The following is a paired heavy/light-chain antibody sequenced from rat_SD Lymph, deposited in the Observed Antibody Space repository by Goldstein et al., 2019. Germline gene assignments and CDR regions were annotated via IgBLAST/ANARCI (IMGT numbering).Light chain of an antibody. CDR2: WMS. J-gene: IGKJ5*01. Sequence: DIVMTQGALPNPVPSGESASITCQSSKSLLHSNGKTYLNWYLQRPGQSPQLLIYWMSTRASGVSDRFSGSGSGTDFTLKISSVEAEDVGVYYCQQFLEYPLTFGSGTKLEIK. CDR3: QQFLEYPLT. V-gene: IGKV2S6*01. CDR1: KSLLHSNGKTY.
Heavy chain of an antibody. Sequence: EVQLVESGGGLVQPGRSLKLSCAASGFTFSDYYMAWVRQAPTKGLEWVASISYDGGSTYYRDSVKGRFTISRDNAKSSLYLQMDSLRSEDTATYYCTTALTGRRTYWYFDFWGPGTMVTVSS. CDR2: ISYDGGST. CDR1: GFTFSDYY. CDR3: TTALTGRRTYWYFDF. J-gene: IGHJ1*01. V-gene: IGHV5-20*01. D-gene: IGHD5-1*01.